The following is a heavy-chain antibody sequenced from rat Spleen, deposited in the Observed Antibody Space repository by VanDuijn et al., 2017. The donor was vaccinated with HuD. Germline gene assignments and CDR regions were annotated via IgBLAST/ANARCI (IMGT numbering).Heavy chain of an antibody. CDR3: ATHPGIPRGWFAY. Sequence: EVQLVESDGGLVQPGRSLKLSCAASGFTFSDYYMAWVRQAPTKGLEWVATISSVGGRNFYRDSAKGRFTISRNNAKSTLSLQMDSLRSEDTATYYCATHPGIPRGWFAYWGQGTLVTVSS. V-gene: IGHV5-29*01. D-gene: IGHD1-4*01. J-gene: IGHJ3*01. CDR1: GFTFSDYY. CDR2: ISSVGGRN.